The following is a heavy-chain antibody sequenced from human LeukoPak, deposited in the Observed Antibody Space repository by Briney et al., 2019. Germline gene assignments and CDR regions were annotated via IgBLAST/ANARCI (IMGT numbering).Heavy chain of an antibody. CDR2: ISAYNGNT. D-gene: IGHD5-12*01. CDR1: GGTFSSYA. Sequence: ASVKVSCKASGGTFSSYAISWVRQAPGQGLEWMGWISAYNGNTNYAQKLQGRVTMTTDTSTSTAYMELRSLRSDDTAVYYCARDYLNSGLDPWGQGTLVTVSS. V-gene: IGHV1-18*01. J-gene: IGHJ5*02. CDR3: ARDYLNSGLDP.